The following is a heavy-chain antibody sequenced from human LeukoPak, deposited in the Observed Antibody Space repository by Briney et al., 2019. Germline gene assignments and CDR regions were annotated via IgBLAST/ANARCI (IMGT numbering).Heavy chain of an antibody. V-gene: IGHV1-24*01. CDR3: ATGPPDAQGTAKTD. CDR2: FDPEDGET. Sequence: GASVKVSCKVSGYTLTELSMHWVRQAPGKGLEWMGGFDPEDGETIYAQKFQGRVTMTEDTSTDTAYMELSSLRSEDTAVYYCATGPPDAQGTAKTDWGQGTLVTVSS. D-gene: IGHD5-18*01. J-gene: IGHJ4*02. CDR1: GYTLTELS.